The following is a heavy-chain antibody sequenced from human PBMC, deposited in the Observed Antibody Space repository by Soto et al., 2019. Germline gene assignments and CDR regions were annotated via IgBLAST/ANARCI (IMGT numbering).Heavy chain of an antibody. CDR2: IISGSSYI. V-gene: IGHV3-21*06. CDR1: GFTFSSYS. CDR3: ARSSGGSGKLWDG. D-gene: IGHD3-10*01. J-gene: IGHJ6*02. Sequence: EVQLVESGGGLVKPGGSLRLSCAASGFTFSSYSMNWVRQAPGKGLEWVSSIISGSSYIYYADSVKGRFTISRDNAKNSRDLQMNSLRAEDTAVYYGARSSGGSGKLWDGWGRGTTVTVSS.